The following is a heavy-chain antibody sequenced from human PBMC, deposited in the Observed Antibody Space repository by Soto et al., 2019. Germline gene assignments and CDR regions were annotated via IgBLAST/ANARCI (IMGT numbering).Heavy chain of an antibody. J-gene: IGHJ4*02. CDR3: ANSYCSSTSCRAHAFDY. Sequence: QVQLVESGGGVVQPGRSLRLSCAASGFTFSSYGMHWVRQAPGKGLEWVAVILYDGSNKYYADSVKGRFTISRDNSKNTLYLQMNSLRAEDTAVDYCANSYCSSTSCRAHAFDYWGQGTLVTVSS. CDR1: GFTFSSYG. V-gene: IGHV3-30*18. D-gene: IGHD2-2*01. CDR2: ILYDGSNK.